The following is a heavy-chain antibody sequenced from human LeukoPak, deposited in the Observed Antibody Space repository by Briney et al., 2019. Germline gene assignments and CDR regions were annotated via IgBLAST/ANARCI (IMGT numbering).Heavy chain of an antibody. CDR1: GYTFTGYY. V-gene: IGHV1-2*02. CDR3: ARGLGLRPIAMAGTFGY. D-gene: IGHD6-19*01. CDR2: INPNSGGT. J-gene: IGHJ4*02. Sequence: ASVKVSCKASGYTFTGYYMHWVRQAPGQGLEWMGWINPNSGGTNYAQKFQGRVTMTRDTSISTAYMELSRLRSDDTAVYYCARGLGLRPIAMAGTFGYWGQGTLVTVSS.